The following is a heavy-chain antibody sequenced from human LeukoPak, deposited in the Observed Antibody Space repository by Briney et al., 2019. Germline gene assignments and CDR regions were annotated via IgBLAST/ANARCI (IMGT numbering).Heavy chain of an antibody. Sequence: GGSLRLSCAASGFSFSSYSMNWVRQAPGKGLEWVSSISSSSSYIYYADSVKGRFTISRDNAKNSLYLQMDSLRAEDTAVYYCASFLWFGELFPFDYWGQGTLVTVSS. D-gene: IGHD3-10*01. V-gene: IGHV3-21*01. CDR3: ASFLWFGELFPFDY. CDR1: GFSFSSYS. J-gene: IGHJ4*02. CDR2: ISSSSSYI.